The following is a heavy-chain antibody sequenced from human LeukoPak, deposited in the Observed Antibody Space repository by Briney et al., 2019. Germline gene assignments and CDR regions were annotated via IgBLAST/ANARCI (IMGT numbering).Heavy chain of an antibody. CDR1: GGSIGSYF. CDR3: VRDLLWFGELDDAFDI. V-gene: IGHV4-4*07. D-gene: IGHD3-10*01. Sequence: SETLSPTCTVSGGSIGSYFWSWIRQSAGKGLEWIGRISTSGSTNYNPSLKSRVTMSVDMSKNQFSLKLSSVTAADTAVYYCVRDLLWFGELDDAFDIWGQGTMVTVSS. J-gene: IGHJ3*02. CDR2: ISTSGST.